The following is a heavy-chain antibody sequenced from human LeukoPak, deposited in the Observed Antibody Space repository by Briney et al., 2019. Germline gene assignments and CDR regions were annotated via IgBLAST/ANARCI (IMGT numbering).Heavy chain of an antibody. Sequence: GGSLRLSCAASGFTFSYNSMNWVRQAPGKGLGWVSSISSSSSYIYYADSVRGRFTISRDNAKKSLSLQMNSLRAEDTAVYYCASENRRGYSYGSPTDAFDIWGQGTVVTVSS. D-gene: IGHD5-18*01. CDR1: GFTFSYNS. CDR2: ISSSSSYI. CDR3: ASENRRGYSYGSPTDAFDI. J-gene: IGHJ3*02. V-gene: IGHV3-21*01.